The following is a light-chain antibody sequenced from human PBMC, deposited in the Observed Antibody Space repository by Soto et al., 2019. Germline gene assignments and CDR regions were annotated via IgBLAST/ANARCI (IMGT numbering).Light chain of an antibody. CDR2: GAS. CDR3: QQYNGWPLIT. V-gene: IGKV3-15*01. Sequence: EIVMTQSPATLSVSPGERATLSCRASQSVSSNLAWYQQKPGQAPRLLIFGASTRATGIPARFSGSGSGTEFTLTISSLQSEDFAVYYCQQYNGWPLITFGQGTRLEI. CDR1: QSVSSN. J-gene: IGKJ5*01.